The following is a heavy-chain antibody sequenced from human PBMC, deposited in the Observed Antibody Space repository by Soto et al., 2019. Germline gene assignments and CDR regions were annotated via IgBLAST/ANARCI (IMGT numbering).Heavy chain of an antibody. CDR2: IYYSGST. CDR3: ARDKGSSWYFYAFDI. Sequence: SETLSLTCTVSGGSISSYYWSWIRQPPGKGLEWIGYIYYSGSTNYNPSLKSRVTISVDTYKNQFSLKLSSVTAADTAVYYCARDKGSSWYFYAFDIWGQGTMVTVSS. D-gene: IGHD6-13*01. J-gene: IGHJ3*02. CDR1: GGSISSYY. V-gene: IGHV4-59*01.